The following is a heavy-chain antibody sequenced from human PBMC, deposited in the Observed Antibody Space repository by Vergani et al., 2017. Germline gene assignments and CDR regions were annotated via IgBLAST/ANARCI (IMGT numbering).Heavy chain of an antibody. CDR2: IGWNSGSI. J-gene: IGHJ3*02. D-gene: IGHD1-14*01. CDR3: AKDKSTEDAFDI. V-gene: IGHV3-9*01. CDR1: GFTFDDYA. Sequence: EVQLVESGGGLVQPGRSLRLSFAASGFTFDDYAMHWVRQAPGKGLEWVSGIGWNSGSIGYADSVKGRFTISRDNAKNSLYLQMNSLRAEDTALYYCAKDKSTEDAFDIWGQGTMVTVSS.